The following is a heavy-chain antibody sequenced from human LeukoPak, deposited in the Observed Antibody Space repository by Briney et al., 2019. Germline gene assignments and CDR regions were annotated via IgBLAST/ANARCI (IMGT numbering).Heavy chain of an antibody. V-gene: IGHV1-18*01. D-gene: IGHD2-15*01. CDR2: ISAYNGNT. CDR3: ASATLRCSGGSCYEMDV. CDR1: GYTFSSYG. Sequence: ASVTVSCKASGYTFSSYGINWVRQAPGEGLEWMGWISAYNGNTNYAQKLQGRVTMTTDTSTSTAYMELSSLRSEDTAVYYCASATLRCSGGSCYEMDVWGKGTTVTVSS. J-gene: IGHJ6*04.